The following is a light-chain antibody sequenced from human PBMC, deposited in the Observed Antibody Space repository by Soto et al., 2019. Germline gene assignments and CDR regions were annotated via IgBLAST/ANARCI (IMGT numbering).Light chain of an antibody. J-gene: IGLJ1*01. Sequence: QSALTQPASVSGSPGQSITISCTGTSSDVGGYNYVSWYQQHPGKAPKLMIYEVSNRPSGVSDRFSGSTSGNTAALTISGLQAEDEADYYCSSYASSSTGVFGTGTKLTVL. CDR2: EVS. CDR1: SSDVGGYNY. V-gene: IGLV2-14*01. CDR3: SSYASSSTGV.